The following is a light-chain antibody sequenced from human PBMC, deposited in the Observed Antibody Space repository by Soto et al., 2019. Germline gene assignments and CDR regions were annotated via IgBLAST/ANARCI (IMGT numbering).Light chain of an antibody. J-gene: IGKJ5*01. CDR3: MQTLQSPIT. CDR1: QSLLHSNGYTY. CDR2: LGS. Sequence: DIVMTQSPLSLPVTPGAPASISCRSSQSLLHSNGYTYLDWYLQKPGQSPQLLIYLGSNRASGVPDRVSGSGSGTDFTLKISRVEAEDVGVYYCMQTLQSPITFGQGTRLEIK. V-gene: IGKV2-28*01.